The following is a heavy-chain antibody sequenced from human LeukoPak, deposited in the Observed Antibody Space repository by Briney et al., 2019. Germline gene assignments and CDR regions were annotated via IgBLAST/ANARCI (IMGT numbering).Heavy chain of an antibody. CDR3: ATSRRYDFDY. CDR1: GFTFGDYA. V-gene: IGHV3-48*02. CDR2: ISSSSSSI. D-gene: IGHD3-16*01. J-gene: IGHJ4*02. Sequence: PGGSLRLSCTASGFTFGDYAMSWVRQAPGKGLEWVAYISSSSSSIYYADSVRGRFTISRDNAKNSLYLEMNSLRDEDTAVYYCATSRRYDFDYWGQGTLVSVSS.